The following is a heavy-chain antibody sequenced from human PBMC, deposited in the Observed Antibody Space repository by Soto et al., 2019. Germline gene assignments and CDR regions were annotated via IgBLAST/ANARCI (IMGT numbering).Heavy chain of an antibody. J-gene: IGHJ6*02. CDR3: AAASQLWSNYGMDV. CDR1: GFTFTSSA. D-gene: IGHD5-18*01. V-gene: IGHV1-58*01. CDR2: IVVGSGNT. Sequence: GASVKVSCKASGFTFTSSAVQWVRQARGQRLEWIGWIVVGSGNTNYAQKFQERVTITRDMSTSTAYMELSSLRSEDTAVYYCAAASQLWSNYGMDVWGQGTTVTVSS.